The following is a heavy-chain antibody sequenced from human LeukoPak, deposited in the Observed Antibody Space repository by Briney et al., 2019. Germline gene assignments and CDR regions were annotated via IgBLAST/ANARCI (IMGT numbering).Heavy chain of an antibody. CDR1: GYSMSSGFN. CDR2: IHHSGST. J-gene: IGHJ5*02. CDR3: ARGSGSSDYYYVYH. Sequence: SETLSLTCIVSGYSMSSGFNWGWIRQPPEKGLEWIGSIHHSGSTYHNPSLKSRVTISVDTSKNQFSLKLSSVTAADTAVYYCARGSGSSDYYYVYHWGQGTLVIVSS. D-gene: IGHD3-22*01. V-gene: IGHV4-38-2*02.